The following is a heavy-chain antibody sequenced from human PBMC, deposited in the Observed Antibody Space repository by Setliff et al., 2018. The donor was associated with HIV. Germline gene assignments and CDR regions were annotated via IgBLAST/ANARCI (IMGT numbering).Heavy chain of an antibody. Sequence: GASVKVSCKASGGTVSSYAINWVRQAPGQGLEWMGGIIPIFGPANYAQKFQDRVTITTDESTSTAYMELSSLKSEDTAVYYCTRGALYGLFEFWGPGTLVTVSS. CDR2: IIPIFGPA. CDR3: TRGALYGLFEF. J-gene: IGHJ4*02. CDR1: GGTVSSYA. D-gene: IGHD3-10*01. V-gene: IGHV1-69*05.